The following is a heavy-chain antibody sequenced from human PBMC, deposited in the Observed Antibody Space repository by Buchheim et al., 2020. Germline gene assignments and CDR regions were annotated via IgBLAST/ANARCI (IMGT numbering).Heavy chain of an antibody. CDR1: GGSFSGYY. V-gene: IGHV4-34*01. J-gene: IGHJ4*02. CDR2: INHSGST. D-gene: IGHD5-24*01. Sequence: QVQLQQWGAGLLKPSETLSLTCAVYGGSFSGYYWSWIRQPPGKGLEWIGEINHSGSTNYNPSLKSRVTISVDTSKKQFSLKLSSVTAADTAVYYCARGRKEALRDGYNYSYYFDYWGQGTL. CDR3: ARGRKEALRDGYNYSYYFDY.